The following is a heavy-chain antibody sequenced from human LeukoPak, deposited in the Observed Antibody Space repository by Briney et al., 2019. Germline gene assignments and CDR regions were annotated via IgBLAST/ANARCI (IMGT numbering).Heavy chain of an antibody. CDR2: IKEDGSEK. Sequence: PGGSLRLSRAASGFTFSSYWMSWVRQAPGKGLEWVANIKEDGSEKYYVDSVKGRFTISRDNAKNSLYLQMNSLRAEDTAVYYCARVRGIAVAGTASTYFDYWGQGTLVTVSS. D-gene: IGHD6-19*01. CDR1: GFTFSSYW. CDR3: ARVRGIAVAGTASTYFDY. J-gene: IGHJ4*02. V-gene: IGHV3-7*01.